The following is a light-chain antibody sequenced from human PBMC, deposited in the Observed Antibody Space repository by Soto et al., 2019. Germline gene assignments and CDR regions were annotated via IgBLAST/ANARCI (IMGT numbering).Light chain of an antibody. CDR1: QSVAANY. J-gene: IGKJ1*01. V-gene: IGKV3-20*01. Sequence: EIVLTQSPGTLSLSPGDRATLSCRASQSVAANYSAWFQQKPGQAPRLLIYGASNRATGIPDRFSGSGSGTDFTLTISRLDPEDFAVYYCQQYGSSIKTFGQGTKVEIK. CDR3: QQYGSSIKT. CDR2: GAS.